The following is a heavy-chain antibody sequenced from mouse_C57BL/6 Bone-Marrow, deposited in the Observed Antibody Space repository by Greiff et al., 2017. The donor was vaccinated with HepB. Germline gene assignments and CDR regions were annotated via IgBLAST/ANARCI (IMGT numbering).Heavy chain of an antibody. Sequence: EVQLQQSGAELVRPGASVKLSCTASGFNIKDDYMHWVKQRPEQGLEWIGWIDPENGDTESASKFQGKATITADTSSNTAYLQLSSLTSEDTAVYYCTTYVYDGYPYYFDYWGQGTTLTVSS. CDR3: TTYVYDGYPYYFDY. D-gene: IGHD2-3*01. CDR1: GFNIKDDY. V-gene: IGHV14-4*01. J-gene: IGHJ2*01. CDR2: IDPENGDT.